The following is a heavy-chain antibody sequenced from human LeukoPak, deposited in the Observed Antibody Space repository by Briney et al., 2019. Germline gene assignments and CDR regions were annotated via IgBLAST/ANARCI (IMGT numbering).Heavy chain of an antibody. CDR1: GFTVSSNY. D-gene: IGHD5-12*01. CDR3: ARNSGYDLPFDY. Sequence: GGSLRLSCAASGFTVSSNYMTWVRQAPGKGLEWVSVIYSGGSTYYADSVKGRFTSSRDNSKNTLSLQMNSLRAEDTAVYYCARNSGYDLPFDYWGQGTLVTVSS. J-gene: IGHJ4*02. CDR2: IYSGGST. V-gene: IGHV3-53*01.